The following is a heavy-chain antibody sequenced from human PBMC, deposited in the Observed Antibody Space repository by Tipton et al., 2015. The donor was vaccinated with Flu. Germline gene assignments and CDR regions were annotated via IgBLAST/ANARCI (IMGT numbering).Heavy chain of an antibody. Sequence: QLVQSGAEMKKPGESLRISCQGSGYTFTDYWIGWVRQMPGKGLEWMGIIYPGDSEIKYSPSFQGQVTISADKSINTAYLQWSSLQAPDSAVYYCARSHFNGRSPAFDIWGQGTKVTVSS. J-gene: IGHJ3*02. CDR3: ARSHFNGRSPAFDI. D-gene: IGHD2-8*01. CDR2: IYPGDSEI. V-gene: IGHV5-51*01. CDR1: GYTFTDYW.